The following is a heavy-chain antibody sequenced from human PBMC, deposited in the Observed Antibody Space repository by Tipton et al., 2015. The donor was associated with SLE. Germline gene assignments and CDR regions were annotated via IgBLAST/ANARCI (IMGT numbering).Heavy chain of an antibody. J-gene: IGHJ5*02. CDR1: GGSISSSSYY. D-gene: IGHD1-20*01. CDR3: ARVTGRLGWFNP. V-gene: IGHV4-39*07. CDR2: IYYRGST. Sequence: TLSLTCTVSGGSISSSSYYWGWIRQSPGKGLEWIGSIYYRGSTYYNPSLKSRVTISVDTSRNQFSLKLSSVTAADTAVYYCARVTGRLGWFNPWGQGTLVTVSS.